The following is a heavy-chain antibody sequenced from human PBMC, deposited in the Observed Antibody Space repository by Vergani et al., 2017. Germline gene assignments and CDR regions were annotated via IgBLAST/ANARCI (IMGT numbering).Heavy chain of an antibody. D-gene: IGHD6-13*01. CDR1: GFTFSSYS. CDR2: ISGSGGST. Sequence: EVQLVESGGGLVKPGGSLRLSCAASGFTFSSYSMNWVRQAPGKGLEWVSAISGSGGSTYYADSVKGRFTISRDNSKNTLYLQMNSLRAEDTAVYYCAKSPIIGIAAAGTSDYWGQGTLVTVSS. CDR3: AKSPIIGIAAAGTSDY. V-gene: IGHV3-23*04. J-gene: IGHJ4*02.